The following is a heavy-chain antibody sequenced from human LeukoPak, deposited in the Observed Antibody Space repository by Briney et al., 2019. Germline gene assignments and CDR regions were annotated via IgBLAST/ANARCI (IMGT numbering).Heavy chain of an antibody. CDR1: GFTFSSYG. CDR3: ARCDFWSGVDY. V-gene: IGHV3-30*03. CDR2: ISYDGSNK. Sequence: PGGSLRLSCAASGFTFSSYGMHWVRQAPGKGLEWVAVISYDGSNKYYADSVKGRFTISRDNSKNTLHLQMNSLRAEDTAVYYCARCDFWSGVDYWGQGILVTVSS. D-gene: IGHD3-3*01. J-gene: IGHJ4*02.